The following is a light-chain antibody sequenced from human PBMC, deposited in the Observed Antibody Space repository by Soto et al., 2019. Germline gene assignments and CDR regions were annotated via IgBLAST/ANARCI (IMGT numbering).Light chain of an antibody. J-gene: IGKJ1*01. V-gene: IGKV1-5*03. CDR1: QTISSW. Sequence: DIQMTQSPSTMSGSVGDRVTITCRASQTISSWLAWYQQKPGKAPKLLLYKPPTLKSGVPSRFIGSGSGTEFTLTISSLQPDDFATYYCQHYNSYSEAFGQGTKVELK. CDR2: KPP. CDR3: QHYNSYSEA.